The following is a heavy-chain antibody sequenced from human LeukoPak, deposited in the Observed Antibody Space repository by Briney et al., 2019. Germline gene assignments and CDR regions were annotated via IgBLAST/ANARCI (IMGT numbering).Heavy chain of an antibody. J-gene: IGHJ4*02. V-gene: IGHV3-7*01. D-gene: IGHD1-26*01. Sequence: GGSLRLSCAASGFTFSSYWMSWVRQAPGKGLEWVANIKQDGSEKYYVDSVKGRFTISRDNAKNSLYLQMNSLRAEDTAVYYCARERDIVGATANFDYWGQGTLVTVSS. CDR2: IKQDGSEK. CDR3: ARERDIVGATANFDY. CDR1: GFTFSSYW.